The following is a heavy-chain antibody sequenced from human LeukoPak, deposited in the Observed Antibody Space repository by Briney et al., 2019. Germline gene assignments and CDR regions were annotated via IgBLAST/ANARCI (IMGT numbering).Heavy chain of an antibody. CDR1: GFDFNFYS. J-gene: IGHJ3*02. Sequence: QPGGSLRLSCAASGFDFNFYSMNWVRQAPGKGLEYVSAISSNGGSTYYVNSVKGRFTISRDNSKNTLYLQMGSLRAEDMAVYYCARGLDYGDYGRYAFDIWGQGTMVTVSS. CDR2: ISSNGGST. V-gene: IGHV3-64*01. CDR3: ARGLDYGDYGRYAFDI. D-gene: IGHD4-17*01.